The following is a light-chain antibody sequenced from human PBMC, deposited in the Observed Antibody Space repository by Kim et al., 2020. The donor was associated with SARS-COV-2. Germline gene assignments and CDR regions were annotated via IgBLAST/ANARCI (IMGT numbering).Light chain of an antibody. Sequence: LGQTVRITSQGDSLRSYYASRYQQKPGQAPVLVIYGRNNRPSGIPDRFSGSSSGNTASLTITGAQAEDEADYYCNSRDSSGNHWVFGGGTQLTVL. CDR1: SLRSYY. CDR3: NSRDSSGNHWV. J-gene: IGLJ3*02. CDR2: GRN. V-gene: IGLV3-19*01.